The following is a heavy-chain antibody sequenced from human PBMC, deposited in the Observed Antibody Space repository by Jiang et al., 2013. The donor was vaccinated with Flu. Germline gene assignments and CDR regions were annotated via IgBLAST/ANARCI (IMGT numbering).Heavy chain of an antibody. CDR1: GGSISSSGYH. CDR2: IYYTGST. D-gene: IGHD3-10*01. CDR3: ARREFATSPFDP. V-gene: IGHV4-39*07. Sequence: SQTLSLTCSVSGGSISSSGYHWGWIRQPPGMGLEWIGRIYYTGSTYYNPSLKSRVTISVDRSKNQLSLKLTSVAAADTAAYYCARREFATSPFDPWGPGNPGHRLL. J-gene: IGHJ5*02.